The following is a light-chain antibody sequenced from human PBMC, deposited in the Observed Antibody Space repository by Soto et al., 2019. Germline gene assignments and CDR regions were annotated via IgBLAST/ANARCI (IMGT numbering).Light chain of an antibody. V-gene: IGKV3-20*01. CDR2: GAS. CDR3: QQHGTSPPSWT. J-gene: IGKJ1*01. Sequence: ETVLTQSPGTLSLSPGERATLFCRASQSVTSNYLAWYQQKPGQAPRLLIYGASSRATGIPDRFSGSGSGTDFTLTISRLEPEDFAVSYCQQHGTSPPSWTFGQGTKVEIK. CDR1: QSVTSNY.